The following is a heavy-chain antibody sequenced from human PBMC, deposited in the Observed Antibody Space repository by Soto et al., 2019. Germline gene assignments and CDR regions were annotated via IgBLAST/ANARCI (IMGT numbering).Heavy chain of an antibody. Sequence: SETLSLTCTVSGGSISSDEYYWNWIRQPPGKGLEWIGYIYYSGNTSYNPSLKSRVSMSTDTSKSHFSLKLSSVTAADTAVYYCARGLITLTSHYSYEWFHPCCQVTLLTLSS. V-gene: IGHV4-30-4*01. CDR1: GGSISSDEYY. D-gene: IGHD1-20*01. CDR2: IYYSGNT. J-gene: IGHJ5*02. CDR3: ARGLITLTSHYSYEWFHP.